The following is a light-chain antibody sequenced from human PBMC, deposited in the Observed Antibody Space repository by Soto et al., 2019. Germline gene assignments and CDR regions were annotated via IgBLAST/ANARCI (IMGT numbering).Light chain of an antibody. CDR3: RQALQPPL. CDR1: QSLLHSNGYNY. CDR2: LGS. J-gene: IGKJ3*01. Sequence: DIVMTQSPLSLPVTPGEPASISCRSSQSLLHSNGYNYLDWYLQKPGQSPQLLIYLGSNRASGVPDRFSGSGSGTDFTLKLSEVEAEVVVVYSCRQALQPPLFGPGTKVDIK. V-gene: IGKV2-28*01.